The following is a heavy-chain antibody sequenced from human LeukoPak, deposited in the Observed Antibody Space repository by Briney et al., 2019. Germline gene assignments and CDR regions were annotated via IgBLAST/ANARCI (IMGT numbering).Heavy chain of an antibody. CDR2: ISYDGSDK. J-gene: IGHJ4*02. Sequence: GGSLRHSCAASGFTFSNYAMHWVRQAPGKGLEWVAVISYDGSDKYYADSVKGRFTISRDDSKSTLYVQMNSLRAEDTAVYYCARPRDGYTRGAFDYWGQGTLVTVSS. D-gene: IGHD5-24*01. V-gene: IGHV3-30-3*01. CDR1: GFTFSNYA. CDR3: ARPRDGYTRGAFDY.